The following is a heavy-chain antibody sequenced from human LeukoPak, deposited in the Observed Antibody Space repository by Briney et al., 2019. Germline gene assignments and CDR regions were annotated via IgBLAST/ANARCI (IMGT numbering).Heavy chain of an antibody. J-gene: IGHJ4*02. CDR2: ISGSGGST. Sequence: PGGSLRLSCAASGFTFSSYAMSWVRQAPGKGLEWVSAISGSGGSTYYADSVKGRFTISRDNSKNTLYLQASSLRVEDTAIYYCAKSVTGSSGWAAYFDYWGQGTLVTVSS. D-gene: IGHD6-19*01. V-gene: IGHV3-23*01. CDR1: GFTFSSYA. CDR3: AKSVTGSSGWAAYFDY.